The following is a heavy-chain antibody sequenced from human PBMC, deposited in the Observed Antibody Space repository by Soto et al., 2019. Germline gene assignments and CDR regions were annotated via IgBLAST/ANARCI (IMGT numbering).Heavy chain of an antibody. Sequence: QVQLQESGPGLVKPSETLSLTCTVSGDSINYYWSWIRQPPGKGLEWIGYVYYDGSTNYNPSLKSRVTMSIDTSKNQFSLKLSAVVAADTAVYYCVSYDRQSGRYALDYWGQGTLVTVSS. D-gene: IGHD3-10*01. V-gene: IGHV4-59*01. CDR2: VYYDGST. J-gene: IGHJ4*02. CDR3: VSYDRQSGRYALDY. CDR1: GDSINYY.